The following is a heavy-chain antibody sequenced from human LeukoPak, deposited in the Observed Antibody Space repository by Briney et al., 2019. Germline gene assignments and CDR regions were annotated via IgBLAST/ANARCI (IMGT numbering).Heavy chain of an antibody. Sequence: PGRSLRLSCAASGFTFSSYGMHWVRQAPGKGLEWVSYISSSGSTIYYADSVKGRFTISRDNAKNSLYLQMNSLRAEDTAVYYCATYYYDSSGYPFDYWGQGTLVTVSS. CDR2: ISSSGSTI. D-gene: IGHD3-22*01. J-gene: IGHJ4*02. CDR3: ATYYYDSSGYPFDY. V-gene: IGHV3-48*04. CDR1: GFTFSSYG.